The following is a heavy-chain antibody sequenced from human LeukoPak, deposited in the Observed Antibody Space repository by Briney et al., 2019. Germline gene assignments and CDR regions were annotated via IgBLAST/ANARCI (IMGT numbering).Heavy chain of an antibody. D-gene: IGHD6-19*01. J-gene: IGHJ5*02. V-gene: IGHV1-2*02. CDR2: INPNSGGT. Sequence: ASVKVSCKASGYTFTGYYMHWVRQAPGQGLEWVGWINPNSGGTNYAQKFQGRVTVTRDTSISTAYMELSRLRSDDTAVYYCARERPAIAVAGKRGHWFDPWGQGTLVTVSS. CDR1: GYTFTGYY. CDR3: ARERPAIAVAGKRGHWFDP.